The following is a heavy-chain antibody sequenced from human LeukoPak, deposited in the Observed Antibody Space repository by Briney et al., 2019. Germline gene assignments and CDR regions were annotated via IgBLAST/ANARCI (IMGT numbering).Heavy chain of an antibody. CDR2: IYHSGST. D-gene: IGHD1-26*01. CDR1: GYSISSGYD. V-gene: IGHV4-38-2*02. Sequence: SETLSLTCTVSGYSISSGYDWGWIRHPPGKGLEGIRSIYHSGSTYYTPSLKSRVTISVDTSKNQLSLKLSSVTAEDTAVYYCASGGIVGASPRYYYYMDVWGKGTTVTVSS. CDR3: ASGGIVGASPRYYYYMDV. J-gene: IGHJ6*03.